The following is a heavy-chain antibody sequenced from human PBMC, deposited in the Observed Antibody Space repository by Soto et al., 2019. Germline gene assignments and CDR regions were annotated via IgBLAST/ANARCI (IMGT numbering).Heavy chain of an antibody. CDR1: GGSISSGDYY. J-gene: IGHJ4*02. Sequence: PSETLSLTCTVSGGSISSGDYYWSWIRHPPGKGLEWIGYIYYSGSTYYNPSLKSRVTISVDTSKNQFSLKLSSVTAADTAVYYCARVEGYCSGGSCYRIDYWGQGTLVTVSS. CDR2: IYYSGST. CDR3: ARVEGYCSGGSCYRIDY. D-gene: IGHD2-15*01. V-gene: IGHV4-30-4*01.